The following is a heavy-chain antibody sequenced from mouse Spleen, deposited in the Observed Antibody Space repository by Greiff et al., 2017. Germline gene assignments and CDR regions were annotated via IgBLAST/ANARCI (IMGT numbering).Heavy chain of an antibody. CDR2: IRNKANGYTT. J-gene: IGHJ2*01. D-gene: IGHD4-1*01. V-gene: IGHV7-3*01. Sequence: EVQLQESGGGLVQPGGSLSLSCAASGFTFTDYYMSWVRQPPGKALEWLGFIRNKANGYTTEYSASVKGRFTISRDNSQSILYLQMNALRAEDSATYYCARLNWDGFFDYWGQGTTLTVSS. CDR3: ARLNWDGFFDY. CDR1: GFTFTDYY.